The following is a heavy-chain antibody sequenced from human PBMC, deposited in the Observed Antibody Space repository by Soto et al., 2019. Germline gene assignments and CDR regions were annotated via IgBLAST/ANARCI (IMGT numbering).Heavy chain of an antibody. J-gene: IGHJ5*02. CDR1: GFTVSSNY. Sequence: EVQVVESGGGFIQPGGSLRLSCAASGFTVSSNYMTWVRQAPGKGLEWVSVIYSDGRTYYADSVKGRFTMSGDNSKNTVYLQRNSLSAEDTAVYYCARGYNWFDPWGQGTLVTVSS. CDR2: IYSDGRT. V-gene: IGHV3-53*01. CDR3: ARGYNWFDP.